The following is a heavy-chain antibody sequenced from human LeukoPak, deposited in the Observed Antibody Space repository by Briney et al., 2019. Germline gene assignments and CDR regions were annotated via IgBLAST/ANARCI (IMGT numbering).Heavy chain of an antibody. CDR3: ASLPTDYYGSGSPDG. J-gene: IGHJ4*02. V-gene: IGHV4-39*01. CDR2: IYYSGST. Sequence: SETLSLTCTVSGASLSSSSYYWGWLRQPPGKGLEGIGSIYYSGSTYYNPSLKSRVTISVDTSKNQFSLKLRSGTAADTAVYYCASLPTDYYGSGSPDGWGQGTLVTVSS. CDR1: GASLSSSSYY. D-gene: IGHD3-10*01.